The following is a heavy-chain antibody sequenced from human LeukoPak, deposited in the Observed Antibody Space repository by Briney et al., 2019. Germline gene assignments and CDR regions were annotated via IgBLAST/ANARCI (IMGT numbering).Heavy chain of an antibody. J-gene: IGHJ5*02. CDR1: GGSINSYY. D-gene: IGHD3-3*01. Sequence: SETLSLTCTVSGGSINSYYWSWVRQPPGKGLEWIGYIYYSGSTNYNSSLKSRVTISVDTSKNQFSLRLSSVTAADTAVYYCARDPGGHDFWSGAWFDPWGQGTLVTVSS. CDR3: ARDPGGHDFWSGAWFDP. CDR2: IYYSGST. V-gene: IGHV4-59*01.